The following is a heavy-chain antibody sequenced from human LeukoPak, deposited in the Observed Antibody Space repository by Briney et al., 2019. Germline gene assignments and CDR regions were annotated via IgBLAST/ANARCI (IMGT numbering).Heavy chain of an antibody. CDR1: GFTFSSYA. CDR3: AKGDYYDSSGYYLLDY. V-gene: IGHV3-30*04. CDR2: ISYDGSNK. Sequence: PGGSLRLSCAASGFTFSSYAMHWVRQAPGKGLEWVAVISYDGSNKYYADTVKGRFTISRDNSKNTLYLQMNSLRAEDTAVYYCAKGDYYDSSGYYLLDYWGQGTLVTVSS. D-gene: IGHD3-22*01. J-gene: IGHJ4*02.